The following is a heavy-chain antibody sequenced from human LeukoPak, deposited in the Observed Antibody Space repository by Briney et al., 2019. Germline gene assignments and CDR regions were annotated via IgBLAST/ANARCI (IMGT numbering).Heavy chain of an antibody. CDR1: GFTFSSYA. Sequence: GGSLRLSCAASGFTFSSYAMSWVRQAPGKGLEWVSLINDSGGNTYYADSVKGRFTISRDNSKNTLFLQMSSLRAEDTALYYCAKTSAGIRGGYFDYWGQGILVTVSS. V-gene: IGHV3-23*01. CDR2: INDSGGNT. J-gene: IGHJ4*02. CDR3: AKTSAGIRGGYFDY. D-gene: IGHD3-10*01.